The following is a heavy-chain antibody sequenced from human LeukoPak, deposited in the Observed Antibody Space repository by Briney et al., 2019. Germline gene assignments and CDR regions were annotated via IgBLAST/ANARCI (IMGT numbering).Heavy chain of an antibody. V-gene: IGHV3-30-3*01. CDR1: GFSFSDYY. CDR3: ARDPSGSYHFDY. CDR2: ISYDGSNK. Sequence: GGSLRLSCAASGFSFSDYYMSWIRQAPGKGLEWVAVISYDGSNKYYADSVKGRFTISRDNSKSTLYLQMNSLRAEDTAVYYCARDPSGSYHFDYWGQGITVTVSS. J-gene: IGHJ4*02. D-gene: IGHD1-26*01.